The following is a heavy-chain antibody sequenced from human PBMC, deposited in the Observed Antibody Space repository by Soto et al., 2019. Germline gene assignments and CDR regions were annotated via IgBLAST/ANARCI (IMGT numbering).Heavy chain of an antibody. Sequence: SETLSLTCAVYGGSFSGYYWSWIRQPPGKGLEWIGEINHSGSTNYNPSLKSRVTISVDTSKNQFSLKLRSVTAADTAVYYCATGPYSRSPVFDYWGQGTLVTVSS. V-gene: IGHV4-34*01. CDR3: ATGPYSRSPVFDY. J-gene: IGHJ4*02. CDR2: INHSGST. D-gene: IGHD6-13*01. CDR1: GGSFSGYY.